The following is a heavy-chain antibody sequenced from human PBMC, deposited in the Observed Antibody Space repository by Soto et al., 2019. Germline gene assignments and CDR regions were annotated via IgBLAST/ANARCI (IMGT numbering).Heavy chain of an antibody. Sequence: PSETLSLTCTVSGGSISSYYWSWIRQPPGKGLEWIGYIYYSGSTNYNPSLKSRVTISVDTSKNQFSLKLSSVTAADTAVYYCARENLQSPGVGFDYWGQRTLVT. CDR2: IYYSGST. D-gene: IGHD4-4*01. J-gene: IGHJ4*02. V-gene: IGHV4-59*01. CDR3: ARENLQSPGVGFDY. CDR1: GGSISSYY.